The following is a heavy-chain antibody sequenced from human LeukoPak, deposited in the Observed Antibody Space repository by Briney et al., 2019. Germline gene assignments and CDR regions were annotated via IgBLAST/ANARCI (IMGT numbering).Heavy chain of an antibody. CDR1: GFTFSASA. J-gene: IGHJ4*02. CDR2: IRSKTNSYAT. D-gene: IGHD5-18*01. CDR3: TSTWIQLWYDY. Sequence: GGSLKVSCAASGFTFSASAMHWVRQASGKGLEWVGRIRSKTNSYATEYAASVKGRFTISRDDSKNTAYLQMDSLRTEDTAVYYCTSTWIQLWYDYWGRRTLVTVSS. V-gene: IGHV3-73*01.